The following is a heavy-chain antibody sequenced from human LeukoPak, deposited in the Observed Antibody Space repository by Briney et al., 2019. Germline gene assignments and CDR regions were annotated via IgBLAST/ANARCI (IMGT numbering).Heavy chain of an antibody. CDR3: ARSEFVDTAMAPFDY. V-gene: IGHV4-61*10. J-gene: IGHJ4*02. Sequence: SETLSLTCTVSGDSISSGDYYWSWIRQPAGKGLEWIGYIYYSGSTNYNPSLKSRVTISVDTSKNQFSLKLSSVTAADTAVYYCARSEFVDTAMAPFDYWGQGTLVTDSS. CDR2: IYYSGST. D-gene: IGHD5-18*01. CDR1: GDSISSGDYY.